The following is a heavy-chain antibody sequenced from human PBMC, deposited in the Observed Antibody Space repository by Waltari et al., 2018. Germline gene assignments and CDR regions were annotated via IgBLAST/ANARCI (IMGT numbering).Heavy chain of an antibody. V-gene: IGHV1-2*06. CDR1: GYTFTDYF. CDR2: VNPISGGT. Sequence: QVQLVQSGAEVKKPGASVKVSCKASGYTFTDYFMHWVRQAPGHGLEWMGLVNPISGGTNYAQKFEGRVTRAGDTSINTAYMELIRLRSDDTAVYYCARGDKLYYYFDYWGQGTLVTVSS. CDR3: ARGDKLYYYFDY. J-gene: IGHJ4*02. D-gene: IGHD2-21*01.